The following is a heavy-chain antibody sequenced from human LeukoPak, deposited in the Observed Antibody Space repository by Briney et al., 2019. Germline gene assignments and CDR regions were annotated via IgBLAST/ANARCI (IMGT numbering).Heavy chain of an antibody. V-gene: IGHV4-59*12. Sequence: SESLSLTCTVSGDSIPTYYWSWIRHPPQRGREWIWYIYYSGTTDYCPSPESQVTLSLDTSKNQFSLKPSSVTAADTVVYYCASGLVAKQLDFWGQGTLVAVCS. CDR2: IYYSGTT. J-gene: IGHJ4*02. CDR1: GDSIPTYY. D-gene: IGHD2-15*01. CDR3: ASGLVAKQLDF.